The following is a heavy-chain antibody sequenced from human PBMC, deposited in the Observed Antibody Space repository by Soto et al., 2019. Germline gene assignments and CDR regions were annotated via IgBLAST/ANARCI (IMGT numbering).Heavy chain of an antibody. CDR2: IYHSGST. CDR1: GGSISSGGYS. J-gene: IGHJ4*02. D-gene: IGHD3-3*01. V-gene: IGHV4-30-2*01. Sequence: SETLSLTCAVSGGSISSGGYSWSWIRQPPGKGLEWIGYIYHSGSTYYNPSLKSRVTISVDRSKNQFSLKLSSVTAADTAVYYCARSTIFVPFDYWGQGTLVTVSS. CDR3: ARSTIFVPFDY.